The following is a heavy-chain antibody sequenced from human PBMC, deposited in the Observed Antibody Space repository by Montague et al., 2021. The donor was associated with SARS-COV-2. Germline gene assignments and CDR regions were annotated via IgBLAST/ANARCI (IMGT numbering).Heavy chain of an antibody. Sequence: SETLSLTCAGYLHSVSSRTQSQIWSAHVSTPVPSWLVCLFYLGNTYYNPSLKSRVTISVDTSKNQFSLKLSSVTAADTAVYYCARFPTSYYYDSKAAPATPGAFDTWCQGTMVTVSS. J-gene: IGHJ3*02. CDR1: LHSVSSRTQS. D-gene: IGHD3-22*01. CDR2: LFYLGNT. V-gene: IGHV4-39*01. CDR3: ARFPTSYYYDSKAAPATPGAFDT.